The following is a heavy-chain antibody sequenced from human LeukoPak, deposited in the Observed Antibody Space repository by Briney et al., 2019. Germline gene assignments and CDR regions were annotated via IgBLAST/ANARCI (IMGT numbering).Heavy chain of an antibody. CDR1: GFTVSSNY. Sequence: GSLRLSCAASGFTVSSNYMSWVRQAPGKGLEWVSVIYSGGSTYYADSVKGRFTISRDNSKNTLYLQMNSLRAEDTAVYYCASFRFGKFYFDYWGQGTLVTVSS. D-gene: IGHD3-10*01. CDR2: IYSGGST. J-gene: IGHJ4*02. CDR3: ASFRFGKFYFDY. V-gene: IGHV3-66*01.